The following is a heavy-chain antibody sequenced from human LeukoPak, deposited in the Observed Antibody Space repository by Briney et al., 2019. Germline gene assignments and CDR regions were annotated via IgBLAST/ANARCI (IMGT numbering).Heavy chain of an antibody. Sequence: GGSLRLSCAASGFSVSSNYMSWVRQAPGKGLEWVSVIYSGGSTFYADSVKGRFTISRDNSKNTLYLQMNSLRAEDTAVYYCAREDYYGSGSPNWFDPWGQGTLVTVSS. D-gene: IGHD3-10*01. CDR3: AREDYYGSGSPNWFDP. CDR1: GFSVSSNY. CDR2: IYSGGST. V-gene: IGHV3-66*01. J-gene: IGHJ5*02.